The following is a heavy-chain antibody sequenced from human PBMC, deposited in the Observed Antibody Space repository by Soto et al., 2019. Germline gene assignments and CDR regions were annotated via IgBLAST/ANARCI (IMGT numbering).Heavy chain of an antibody. CDR3: VGYGDYLRYYFAY. J-gene: IGHJ4*02. CDR1: GFTFSRYW. V-gene: IGHV3-7*01. D-gene: IGHD4-17*01. Sequence: EVQLVESGGGLVQPGGSLRLSCAASGFTFSRYWMSWVRQSPGKGLEWVANIKQDGREKYYVDSVKGRFTISRDNAKNALYLQMNSLRAEDTAVYYCVGYGDYLRYYFAYWGQGTLLTVSS. CDR2: IKQDGREK.